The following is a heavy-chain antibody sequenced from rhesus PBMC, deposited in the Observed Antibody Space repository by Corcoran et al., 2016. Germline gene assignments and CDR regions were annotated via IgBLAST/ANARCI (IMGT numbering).Heavy chain of an antibody. J-gene: IGHJ4*01. D-gene: IGHD2-15*01. CDR2: ISGSGGST. CDR3: ARVAYCSSTYCSSGYFDY. CDR1: GGSISSNW. Sequence: QLQLQESGPGLVTPSETLSLTCAVSGGSISSNWWSWIRQPPGKGLAWLGRISGSGGSTSYNPSLKSRVTISTDKSKNQRSLKLISVTAADTAVYYCARVAYCSSTYCSSGYFDYWGQGVLVTVSS. V-gene: IGHV4-173*01.